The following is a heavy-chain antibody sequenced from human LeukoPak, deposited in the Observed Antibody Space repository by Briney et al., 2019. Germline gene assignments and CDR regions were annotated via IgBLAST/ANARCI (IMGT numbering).Heavy chain of an antibody. J-gene: IGHJ6*02. Sequence: NPSETLSLTCAVSGGSISSNNWWGWVRQPPGKGLEWIGSIYDSGSTYYNPSLKSRVTISVDTSKNQFSLKLNSVTAADTAVYYCARESRNITIFGVVINYGMDVWGQGTTVTVSS. CDR1: GGSISSNNW. V-gene: IGHV4-39*02. CDR3: ARESRNITIFGVVINYGMDV. CDR2: IYDSGST. D-gene: IGHD3-3*01.